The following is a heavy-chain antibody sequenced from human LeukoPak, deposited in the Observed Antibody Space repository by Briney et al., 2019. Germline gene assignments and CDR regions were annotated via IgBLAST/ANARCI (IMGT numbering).Heavy chain of an antibody. D-gene: IGHD6-13*01. CDR3: ARGDSSSWYWFDP. CDR1: GGSFSGYY. Sequence: SETLSLTCAVYGGSFSGYYWSWIRQPPGKGLEWIGEINHSGSTNYNPSLKSRVLISVDTSKNQFSLKLSSVTAADTAVYYCARGDSSSWYWFDPWGQGTLVTVSS. CDR2: INHSGST. J-gene: IGHJ5*02. V-gene: IGHV4-34*01.